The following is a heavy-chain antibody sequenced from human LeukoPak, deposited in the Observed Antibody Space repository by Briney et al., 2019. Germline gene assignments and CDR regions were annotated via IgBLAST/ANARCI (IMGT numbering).Heavy chain of an antibody. D-gene: IGHD6-6*01. CDR3: TKDRWLDYSSSSRPFDH. CDR2: ISGSGSST. Sequence: GGSLRLSCASSGFTFSDYAMNWVRQAPRKGLEWLSGISGSGSSTYYADSVKGRFTISRDNAMNTLFLQMNSLRAEDTAVYYCTKDRWLDYSSSSRPFDHWGQGTRVTVSS. J-gene: IGHJ4*02. CDR1: GFTFSDYA. V-gene: IGHV3-23*01.